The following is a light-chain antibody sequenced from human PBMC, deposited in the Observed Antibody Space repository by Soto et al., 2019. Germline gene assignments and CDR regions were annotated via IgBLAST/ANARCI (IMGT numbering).Light chain of an antibody. CDR3: AAWDESPNVPV. CDR1: SSTTGRNT. J-gene: IGLJ3*02. CDR2: SDN. V-gene: IGLV1-44*01. Sequence: QSVLTQPPSASGTPGQGSPISCSGSSSTTGRNTVNWYQQFPGAAPNPLTHSDNERPSGVPDRFSGSRSGTSASLAISGLQSEDEADYYCAAWDESPNVPVFGGGTKLTVL.